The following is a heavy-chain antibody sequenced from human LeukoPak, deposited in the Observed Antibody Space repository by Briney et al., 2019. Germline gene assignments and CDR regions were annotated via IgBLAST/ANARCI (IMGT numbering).Heavy chain of an antibody. V-gene: IGHV4-4*02. CDR2: IYHSGST. D-gene: IGHD3-10*01. CDR1: GGSISSSNW. J-gene: IGHJ4*02. Sequence: SGTLSLTCAVSGGSISSSNWWSWVRQPPGKGLEWIGEIYHSGSTNYNPSLKSRVTISVDKSKNQFSLKLSSVTAADTAVYYCARSRYYGSGSFSSFDYWGQGTLVTVSS. CDR3: ARSRYYGSGSFSSFDY.